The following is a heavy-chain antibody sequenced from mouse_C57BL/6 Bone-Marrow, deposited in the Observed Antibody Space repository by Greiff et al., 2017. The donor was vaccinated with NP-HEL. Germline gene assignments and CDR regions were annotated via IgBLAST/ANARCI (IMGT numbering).Heavy chain of an antibody. CDR2: FYPGSGSI. J-gene: IGHJ4*01. Sequence: QVQLQQSGAELVKPGASVKLSCKASGYTFTEYTIHWVKQRSGQGLEWIGWFYPGSGSIKYNEKFKDKATLTADKSSSTVYMELSRLTSEDSAVYFCARHEGRLRRRGGYYAMDYWGQGTSVTVSS. D-gene: IGHD2-4*01. V-gene: IGHV1-62-2*01. CDR3: ARHEGRLRRRGGYYAMDY. CDR1: GYTFTEYT.